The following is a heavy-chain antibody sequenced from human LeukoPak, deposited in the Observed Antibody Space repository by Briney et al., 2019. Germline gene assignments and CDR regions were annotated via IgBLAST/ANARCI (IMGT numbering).Heavy chain of an antibody. CDR1: GDSLTSGSRY. CDR3: ARCMSELDYGDYAYYYHMDV. J-gene: IGHJ6*04. Sequence: SQTLSLTCTVSGDSLTSGSRYWSWIRQPAGKGLEWIGHFYSSTRTTYNPSLESRVTISGDTAKNQFSLKLDSVTAADTAVYLCARCMSELDYGDYAYYYHMDVWGKGTTVTVSS. D-gene: IGHD4-17*01. V-gene: IGHV4-61*09. CDR2: FYSSTRT.